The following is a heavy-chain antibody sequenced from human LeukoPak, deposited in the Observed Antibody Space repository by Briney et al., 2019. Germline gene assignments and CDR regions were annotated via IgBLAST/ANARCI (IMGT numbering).Heavy chain of an antibody. J-gene: IGHJ4*02. CDR1: GITVSSNY. V-gene: IGHV3-53*01. CDR3: ARAGSGGGFDY. CDR2: IYSGGST. Sequence: GGSLRLSCAASGITVSSNYMSWVRQAPGKGLEWVSVIYSGGSTYYADSVKGRFTISRDNSKNTLYLQMNSLRAEDTAVYYCARAGSGGGFDYWGQGTLVTVSS. D-gene: IGHD6-19*01.